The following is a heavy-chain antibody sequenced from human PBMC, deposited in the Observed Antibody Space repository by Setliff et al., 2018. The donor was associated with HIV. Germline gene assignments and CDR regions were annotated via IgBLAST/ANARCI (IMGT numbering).Heavy chain of an antibody. Sequence: ASVKVSCKASGYYFSSSYLYWVRQAPGQGPEWMGVINPRDGSTTYAPKFQGRVTMTRDTSTSTVYVELSSLRSEDTAVYYCARDGLSSSWYRWFDPWGQGTLVTVSS. V-gene: IGHV1-46*01. CDR1: GYYFSSSY. CDR2: INPRDGST. J-gene: IGHJ5*02. CDR3: ARDGLSSSWYRWFDP. D-gene: IGHD6-13*01.